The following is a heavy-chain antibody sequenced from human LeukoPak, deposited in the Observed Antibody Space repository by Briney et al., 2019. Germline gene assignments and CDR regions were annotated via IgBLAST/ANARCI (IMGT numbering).Heavy chain of an antibody. J-gene: IGHJ2*01. Sequence: SETLSLTCTVSGDSISSSYWSWIRQPAGEGLEWIGRIYKSGSTNYNPSLKSRVTMSVDTSKNQFSLNLSSVTAADTAVYYCARGTSSGWYYFDLWGRGTLVTVSS. V-gene: IGHV4-4*07. CDR1: GDSISSSY. D-gene: IGHD6-19*01. CDR3: ARGTSSGWYYFDL. CDR2: IYKSGST.